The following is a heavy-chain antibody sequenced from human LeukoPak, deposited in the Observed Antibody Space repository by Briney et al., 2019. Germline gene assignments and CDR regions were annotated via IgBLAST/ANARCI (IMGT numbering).Heavy chain of an antibody. CDR1: GGSISSYYW. Sequence: TLSLTCTVSGGSISSYYWSWTRQPPGKALEWLALIYWNDDKRYSPSLKSRLTITKDTSKNQLVLTMTNMDPVDTPTYYCAHSVAAAGTYFDYWGQGTLVTVSS. D-gene: IGHD6-13*01. CDR3: AHSVAAAGTYFDY. V-gene: IGHV2-5*01. J-gene: IGHJ4*02. CDR2: IYWNDDK.